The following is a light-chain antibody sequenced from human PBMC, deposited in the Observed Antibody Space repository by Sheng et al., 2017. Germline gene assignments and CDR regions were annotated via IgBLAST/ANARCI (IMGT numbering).Light chain of an antibody. Sequence: DIQMTQSPSSLFASVGDRVTISCRASQDIGNRLAWYQQKPGKVPKLLIDAASTLQSGVPSRFSGSGSGTDFTLTISSLQPDDVATYYCQKYNSVPFTFGPGTKVDIK. J-gene: IGKJ3*01. CDR3: QKYNSVPFT. V-gene: IGKV1-27*01. CDR2: AAS. CDR1: QDIGNR.